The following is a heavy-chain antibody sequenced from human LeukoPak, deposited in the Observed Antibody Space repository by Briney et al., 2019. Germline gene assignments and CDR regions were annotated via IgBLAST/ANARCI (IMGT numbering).Heavy chain of an antibody. CDR3: ARHETVGGYYDSSGYTLPGSFDI. Sequence: SQTLSLTCAVSGGSISSGGYSWGWIRQPPGKGLEWIGSIYYSGSTYYNPSLKSRVTISVDTSKNQFSLKLSSVTAADTAVYYCARHETVGGYYDSSGYTLPGSFDIWGQGTMVTVSS. V-gene: IGHV4-30-2*03. CDR1: GGSISSGGYS. CDR2: IYYSGST. D-gene: IGHD3-22*01. J-gene: IGHJ3*02.